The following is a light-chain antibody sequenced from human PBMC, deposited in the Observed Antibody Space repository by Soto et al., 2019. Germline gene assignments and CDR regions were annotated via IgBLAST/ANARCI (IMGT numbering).Light chain of an antibody. V-gene: IGKV3-11*01. CDR3: QKRSNWPPALT. CDR1: QSVSRY. J-gene: IGKJ4*01. Sequence: EIVLTHSPATLSLSPGERATLSCRASQSVSRYLAWYQQKPGQAPRLLIYDASSRATGIPARFSGSGSGTDFTLTISNLEPEDFAVYYCQKRSNWPPALTFGGGTKVEIK. CDR2: DAS.